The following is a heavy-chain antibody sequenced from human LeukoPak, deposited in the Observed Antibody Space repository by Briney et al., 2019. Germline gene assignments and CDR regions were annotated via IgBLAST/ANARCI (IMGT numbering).Heavy chain of an antibody. Sequence: GESLKISCNGSGYSFTSYWIGWVRQLPGKGREVMGIIYPGDSDTRYSPSFQGQVTISAEKFISTAYLQWSSLKASDTDMYYCARPPPYNCGAYYYAFDIWGQGTMVTVSS. CDR3: ARPPPYNCGAYYYAFDI. V-gene: IGHV5-51*01. CDR1: GYSFTSYW. CDR2: IYPGDSDT. D-gene: IGHD3-22*01. J-gene: IGHJ3*02.